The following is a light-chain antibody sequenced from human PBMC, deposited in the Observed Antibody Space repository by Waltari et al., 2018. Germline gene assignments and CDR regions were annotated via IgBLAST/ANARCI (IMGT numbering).Light chain of an antibody. CDR3: QHYNNYPPT. CDR2: KAS. J-gene: IGKJ4*01. Sequence: DIQMTQSPSILSASVGDTVTITCRTSQSISTWLAWYQQKPGKAPKRLISKASILESGVPSRVSGSGSGTEFTLTINSLQPDDFETFYCQHYNNYPPTFGGGTKVEIK. CDR1: QSISTW. V-gene: IGKV1-5*03.